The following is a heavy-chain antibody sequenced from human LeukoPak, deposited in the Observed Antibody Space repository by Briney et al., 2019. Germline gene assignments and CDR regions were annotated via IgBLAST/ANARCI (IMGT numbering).Heavy chain of an antibody. Sequence: GGSLRLSCAASGFSLSNYAMTWVRQAPGKGLEWVSAISGLGGSIYYADSVKGRFTISRDNSKNTLYLQMNTLRAEDTAVYYCAKDVGVSVVAATFDAFDIWGQGTMVTVSS. V-gene: IGHV3-23*01. D-gene: IGHD2-15*01. CDR3: AKDVGVSVVAATFDAFDI. J-gene: IGHJ3*02. CDR2: ISGLGGSI. CDR1: GFSLSNYA.